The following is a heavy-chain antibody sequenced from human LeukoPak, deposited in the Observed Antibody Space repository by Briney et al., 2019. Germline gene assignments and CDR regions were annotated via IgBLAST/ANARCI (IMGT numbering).Heavy chain of an antibody. CDR3: ARLASGSYLDY. Sequence: GGSLRLSCAASGFTFSSYSMNWVRQAPGKGLEWVSFISSSSSYIYYADSVKGRFTISRDNAKNSLYLQMNSLRAEDTAVYYCARLASGSYLDYWGQGTLVTVSS. V-gene: IGHV3-21*01. D-gene: IGHD1-26*01. CDR2: ISSSSSYI. CDR1: GFTFSSYS. J-gene: IGHJ4*02.